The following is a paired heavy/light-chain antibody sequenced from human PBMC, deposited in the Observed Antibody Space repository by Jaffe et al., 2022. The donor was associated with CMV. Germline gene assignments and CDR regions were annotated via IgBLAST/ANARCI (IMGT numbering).Heavy chain of an antibody. J-gene: IGHJ1*01. V-gene: IGHV3-48*03. CDR1: GFTFNAYE. CDR2: VRSSGVTT. D-gene: IGHD2-8*01. Sequence: EVNLVESGGGLVQPGGSVRLSCAASGFTFNAYEMNWVRQAPGKGLEWISNVRSSGVTTHYADSVKGRFTISRDNAKNSLYLEMNRLRVEDTAVYYCVTGGSCLKGLCNNVAYFRYWGQGTLVTVSS. CDR3: VTGGSCLKGLCNNVAYFRY.
Light chain of an antibody. J-gene: IGKJ1*01. CDR3: QQFDTYPWT. V-gene: IGKV1-5*03. Sequence: DIQMTQSPSTLSASVGDKVTLTCRASQNIRRWLAWYQQKPGKAPKLLIYKASTLESGVPLRFSGSGSGTEFTLTISSLQSDDFATYYCQQFDTYPWTFGQGTKVEIK. CDR2: KAS. CDR1: QNIRRW.